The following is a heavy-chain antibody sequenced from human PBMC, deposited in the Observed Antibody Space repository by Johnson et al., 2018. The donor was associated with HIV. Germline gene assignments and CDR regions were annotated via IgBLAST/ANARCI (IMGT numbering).Heavy chain of an antibody. D-gene: IGHD3-22*01. Sequence: VQLVESGGGVVQPGRSLRLSCAASGFTFSNAWMSWVRQAPGKGLEWVGRIKSKTDGETTDYAAPVKGRCSISRDDSKNTLYVQMNSLKTEDTALYYCTTAIYSYDTRDTRAFDIWGQGTMVTVSS. J-gene: IGHJ3*02. CDR3: TTAIYSYDTRDTRAFDI. CDR1: GFTFSNAW. CDR2: IKSKTDGETT. V-gene: IGHV3-15*01.